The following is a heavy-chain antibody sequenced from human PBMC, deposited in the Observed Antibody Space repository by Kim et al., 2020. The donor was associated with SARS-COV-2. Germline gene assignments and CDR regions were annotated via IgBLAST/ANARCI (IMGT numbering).Heavy chain of an antibody. CDR1: GLPFGSYD. D-gene: IGHD3-10*01. J-gene: IGHJ4*01. CDR3: AKGREFHYYGLGSAFD. Sequence: GGSLRLSCTASGLPFGSYDMIWVRQAPGKGLEWVSIISNTGRATDYPDSVKGRFIISRDNSKNTLYLQMNNVRAEDTAMYYCAKGREFHYYGLGSAFD. CDR2: ISNTGRAT. V-gene: IGHV3-23*01.